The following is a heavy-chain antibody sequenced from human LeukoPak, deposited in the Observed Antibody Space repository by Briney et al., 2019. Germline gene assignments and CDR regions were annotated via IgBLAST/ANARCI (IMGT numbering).Heavy chain of an antibody. Sequence: PSETLSLTCIVSGDSLSNDNYYWGWIRQPPGKGLEWIGSVYYSGSTYYNPSLKSRITMSVDTSKSQFSLNLSSVTAADTAVYYCARHVHHSGGFEYYFDYWGQGTLVTVSS. V-gene: IGHV4-39*01. D-gene: IGHD5-12*01. J-gene: IGHJ4*02. CDR1: GDSLSNDNYY. CDR3: ARHVHHSGGFEYYFDY. CDR2: VYYSGST.